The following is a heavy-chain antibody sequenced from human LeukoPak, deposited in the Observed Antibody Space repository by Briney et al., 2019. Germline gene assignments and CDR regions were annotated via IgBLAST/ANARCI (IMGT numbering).Heavy chain of an antibody. D-gene: IGHD1-20*01. CDR2: INSDGSST. V-gene: IGHV3-74*01. CDR3: ARDEYNWNVDAFDI. J-gene: IGHJ3*02. Sequence: GGSLRLSCAASGFTFSSYWMHWVRQAPGKGLVWVSRINSDGSSTNDADSVKGRFTMFRDNAKNTLYLQMNSLRAEDTAVYYCARDEYNWNVDAFDIWGQGTVVTVSS. CDR1: GFTFSSYW.